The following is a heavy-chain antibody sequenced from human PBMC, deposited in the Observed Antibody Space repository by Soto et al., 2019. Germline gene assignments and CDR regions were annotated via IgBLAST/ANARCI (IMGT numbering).Heavy chain of an antibody. J-gene: IGHJ5*02. D-gene: IGHD6-13*01. V-gene: IGHV1-8*01. CDR2: MNPNSGNT. Sequence: QVQLVQSGAEVKKPGASVKVSCKASGYTFTSYDINWVRQATGQGLEWMGWMNPNSGNTGYAQKLQGRVTMTTNTSISTAYMELSSLRSEDTAVYYCERAAAAGNWFDPWGQGTLVTVAS. CDR1: GYTFTSYD. CDR3: ERAAAAGNWFDP.